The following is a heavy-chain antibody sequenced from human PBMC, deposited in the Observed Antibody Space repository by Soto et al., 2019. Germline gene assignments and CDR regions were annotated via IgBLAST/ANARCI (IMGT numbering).Heavy chain of an antibody. V-gene: IGHV3-53*01. Sequence: PGGSLRLSCAVSGLTVSRTQMSWVRQAPGKGLQWVSVIYSAGSTYYANAVKGRFTISRDISENKIFLELNGLTVDDTAVYYCARAREPEYRSSICFDYWGRGTVDTVST. D-gene: IGHD6-6*01. CDR2: IYSAGST. J-gene: IGHJ4*01. CDR3: ARAREPEYRSSICFDY. CDR1: GLTVSRTQ.